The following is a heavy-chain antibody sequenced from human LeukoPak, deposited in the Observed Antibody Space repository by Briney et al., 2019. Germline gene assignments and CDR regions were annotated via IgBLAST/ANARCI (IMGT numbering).Heavy chain of an antibody. Sequence: ASVKVSCKASGYTFTRYFMHWVRQAPGHRLEWMGIIDPSGGSPTYAQKPQARVTMTNDTSPSTVYILLRSLLCEDTALYYFSREFSGGYFDYRGQGTLVTVSS. CDR2: IDPSGGSP. J-gene: IGHJ4*02. CDR3: SREFSGGYFDY. D-gene: IGHD3-16*01. V-gene: IGHV1-46*01. CDR1: GYTFTRYF.